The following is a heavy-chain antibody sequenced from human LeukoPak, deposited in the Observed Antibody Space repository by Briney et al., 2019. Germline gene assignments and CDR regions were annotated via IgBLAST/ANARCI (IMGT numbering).Heavy chain of an antibody. V-gene: IGHV1-2*02. CDR2: INPNSGGT. CDR3: AVAAANLDWFDP. Sequence: ASVKVSCKASGYTFTGYYMHWVRQAPGQGLEWMGWINPNSGGTNYAQKFQGRVTMTRDTSISTAYMELSRLRSDDTAVYYCAVAAANLDWFDPWGQGTLVTVPS. J-gene: IGHJ5*02. CDR1: GYTFTGYY. D-gene: IGHD2-2*01.